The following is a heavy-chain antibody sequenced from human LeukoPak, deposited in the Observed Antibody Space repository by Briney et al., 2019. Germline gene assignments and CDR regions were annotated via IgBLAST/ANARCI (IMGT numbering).Heavy chain of an antibody. CDR3: ARGHRWFDP. V-gene: IGHV3-11*05. Sequence: GGSLRLSCAASGFTFSDYYMSWIRQAPGKGLECVSYISDSTGYTNYADSVKGPFTISRDNARNSLYLQMNSLRAEDTAMYYCARGHRWFDPWGQGTLVTVSS. CDR1: GFTFSDYY. J-gene: IGHJ5*02. CDR2: ISDSTGYT.